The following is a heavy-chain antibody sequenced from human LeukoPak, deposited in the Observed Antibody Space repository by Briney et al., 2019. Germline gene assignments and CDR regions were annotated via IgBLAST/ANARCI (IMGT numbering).Heavy chain of an antibody. CDR2: IRYDGSNK. CDR3: AKDMYSGSTVWYFDL. J-gene: IGHJ2*01. Sequence: GGSLRLSCAASGFTFSSYAMHWVRQAPCKGLEWVAFIRYDGSNKYYADSVKGRFTISRDNSKNTLYLQMNSLRAEDTAVYYCAKDMYSGSTVWYFDLWGRGTLVTVSS. CDR1: GFTFSSYA. D-gene: IGHD1-26*01. V-gene: IGHV3-30*02.